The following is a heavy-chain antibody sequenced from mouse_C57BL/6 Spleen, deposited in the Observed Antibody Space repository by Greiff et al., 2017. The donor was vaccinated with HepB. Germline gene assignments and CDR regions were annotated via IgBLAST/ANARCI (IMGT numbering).Heavy chain of an antibody. CDR3: ARRDYEGYFGVFDY. J-gene: IGHJ2*01. CDR2: INPNNGGT. CDR1: GYTFTDYN. Sequence: EVQLQQSGPELVKPGASVKIPCKASGYTFTDYNMDWVKQSHGKSLEWIGDINPNNGGTIYNQKFKGKATWTVDKSSSTAYMELRSLTSEDTAVYYCARRDYEGYFGVFDYWGQGTTLTVSS. D-gene: IGHD2-3*01. V-gene: IGHV1-18*01.